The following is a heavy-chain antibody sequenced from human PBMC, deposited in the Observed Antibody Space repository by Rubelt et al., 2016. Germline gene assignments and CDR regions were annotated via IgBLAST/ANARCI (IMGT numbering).Heavy chain of an antibody. CDR1: GGSFSGFY. V-gene: IGHV3-7*01. CDR3: ATEGSGWYPFEF. CDR2: IKQDGSDK. Sequence: VQLQQWGAGLLKPSETLSLTCAVYGGSFSGFYWSWIRQPPGKGLEWVANIKQDGSDKYYVDSVKGRSTISRDNAKNSVYLQRNSLRAEDTAVYYCATEGSGWYPFEFWGQGTLVTVSS. J-gene: IGHJ4*02. D-gene: IGHD6-19*01.